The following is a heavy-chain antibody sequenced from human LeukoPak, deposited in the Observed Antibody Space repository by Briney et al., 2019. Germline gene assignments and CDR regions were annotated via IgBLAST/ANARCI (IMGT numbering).Heavy chain of an antibody. CDR3: AKSHTRVPSGFDP. Sequence: PGRSLRLSCAASGFTFDDYAMHWVRQAPGEGLEWVSGISWNSGSIGYADSVKGRFTISRDNAKNSLYLQMNSLRAEDTALYYCAKSHTRVPSGFDPWGQGTLVTVSS. V-gene: IGHV3-9*01. J-gene: IGHJ5*02. CDR1: GFTFDDYA. CDR2: ISWNSGSI. D-gene: IGHD2-15*01.